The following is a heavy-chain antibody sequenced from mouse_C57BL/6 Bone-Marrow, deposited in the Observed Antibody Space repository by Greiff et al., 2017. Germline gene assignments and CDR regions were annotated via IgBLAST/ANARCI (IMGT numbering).Heavy chain of an antibody. Sequence: EVKLVESGEGLVKPGGSLNLSCAASGFTFSSYALSWVRQTPEKRLEWVAYISSGGDYIYYAATVKGRFPISRDKSRNTLYLQMSSLKSEDTAMDYGTRGGVYDYDGGGYYYAMDYWGQGTSVTVSS. CDR2: ISSGGDYI. CDR3: TRGGVYDYDGGGYYYAMDY. V-gene: IGHV5-9-1*02. D-gene: IGHD2-4*01. J-gene: IGHJ4*01. CDR1: GFTFSSYA.